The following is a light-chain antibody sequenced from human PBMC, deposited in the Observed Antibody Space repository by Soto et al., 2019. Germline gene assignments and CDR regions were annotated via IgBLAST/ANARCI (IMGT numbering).Light chain of an antibody. V-gene: IGKV1-39*01. J-gene: IGKJ2*01. CDR2: AAS. CDR3: QQSDSTPPDT. Sequence: DIPMTQAPSSLSASVGDRVTITCRASQSISKYLNWYQQKPGQAPNLLIYAASTLQSGDPSRFSGSGSGTDVTRTISSLQPEDFATYYCQQSDSTPPDTFGQGTKLEIK. CDR1: QSISKY.